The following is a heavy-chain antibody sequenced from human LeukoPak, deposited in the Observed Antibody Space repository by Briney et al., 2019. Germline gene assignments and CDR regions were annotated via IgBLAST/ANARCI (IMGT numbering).Heavy chain of an antibody. Sequence: GGSLRLSCAASGFTFNTCRMTWVRQAPGKGLEWVANIKEDGSEKYYVDSVKGRFTISRDHAKNSLFLQMNSLRAEDTAVYYCARGRWYLDYWGQGTLVTVSS. CDR1: GFTFNTCR. J-gene: IGHJ4*02. D-gene: IGHD4-23*01. V-gene: IGHV3-7*03. CDR2: IKEDGSEK. CDR3: ARGRWYLDY.